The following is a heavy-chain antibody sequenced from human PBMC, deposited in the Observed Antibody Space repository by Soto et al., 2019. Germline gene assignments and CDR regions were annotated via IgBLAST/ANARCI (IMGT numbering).Heavy chain of an antibody. CDR2: ISGDGGST. D-gene: IGHD5-12*01. V-gene: IGHV3-43*02. Sequence: LSLTCAASGFTFDDYAMHWVRQAPGKGLEWVSLISGDGGSTYYADSVKGRFTISRDNSKNSLYLQMNSLRTEDTALYYCAKDSRGYSGYDHLDYWGQGTLVTVSS. J-gene: IGHJ4*02. CDR3: AKDSRGYSGYDHLDY. CDR1: GFTFDDYA.